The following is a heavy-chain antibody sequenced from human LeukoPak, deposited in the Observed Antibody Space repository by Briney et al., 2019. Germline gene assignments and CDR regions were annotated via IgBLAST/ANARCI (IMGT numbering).Heavy chain of an antibody. CDR2: INPNSGGT. CDR1: GYTFTGYY. J-gene: IGHJ4*02. V-gene: IGHV1-2*02. Sequence: GASVKVSCKASGYTFTGYYMHWVRQAPGQGLEWMGWINPNSGGTNYAQKFQGRVTMTRDTSISTAYMELSRLRSDDTAVYYCARGEYDYVWGSYRPPCVWGQGTRVTVSS. CDR3: ARGEYDYVWGSYRPPCV. D-gene: IGHD3-16*02.